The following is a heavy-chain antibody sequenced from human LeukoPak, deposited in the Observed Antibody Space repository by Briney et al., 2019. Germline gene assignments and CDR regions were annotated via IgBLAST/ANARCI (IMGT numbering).Heavy chain of an antibody. V-gene: IGHV3-23*01. J-gene: IGHJ4*02. CDR3: ASTRPGIAVAGPIDY. Sequence: GGSLRLSCAASGFTFSSYAMSWVRQAPGKGLEWVSAISGSGGSTYYADSVKGRFTISRDSSKNTLYLQMNSLRAEDTAVYYCASTRPGIAVAGPIDYWGQGTLVTVSS. CDR2: ISGSGGST. D-gene: IGHD6-19*01. CDR1: GFTFSSYA.